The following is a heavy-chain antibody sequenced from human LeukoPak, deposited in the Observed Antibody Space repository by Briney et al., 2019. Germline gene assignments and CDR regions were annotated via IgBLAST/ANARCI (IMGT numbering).Heavy chain of an antibody. Sequence: GASVKASCKASGYTFTSYGISWVRQAPGQGLEWMGWMNPNNGNTGYAQKFQGRVTMTRDTAISTAYMELSSLTYEDTAVYYCARPTSRPSNYYHTDVWGKGTTVTVSS. CDR2: MNPNNGNT. J-gene: IGHJ6*03. CDR1: GYTFTSYG. CDR3: ARPTSRPSNYYHTDV. D-gene: IGHD6-13*01. V-gene: IGHV1-8*02.